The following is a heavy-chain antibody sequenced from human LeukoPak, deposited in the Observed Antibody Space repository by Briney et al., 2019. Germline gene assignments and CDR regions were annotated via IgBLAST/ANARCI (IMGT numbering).Heavy chain of an antibody. J-gene: IGHJ4*02. Sequence: ASVKVSCKASGYTFTSYYIHWVRQAPGQGLEWMGIIIPSGGSTTYAQKFQGRVTMTRDTSTSTVYMELSSLRSEDTAVYYCARDTEDFDYWGQGTLVTVSS. CDR2: IIPSGGST. CDR1: GYTFTSYY. V-gene: IGHV1-46*01. CDR3: ARDTEDFDY.